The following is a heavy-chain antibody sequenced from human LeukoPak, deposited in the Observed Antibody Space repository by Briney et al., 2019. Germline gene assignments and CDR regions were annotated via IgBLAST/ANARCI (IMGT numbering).Heavy chain of an antibody. CDR1: GDSVSSSNYY. J-gene: IGHJ4*02. CDR3: ARLTRRSGNYFDY. D-gene: IGHD1-1*01. Sequence: PSETLSLTCAVSGDSVSSSNYYWGWVRQPPGKGLEWIGYIYYGGSTNYNPSLQRRVTISVDTSKSQFSLKLSSVTAADTAVYYCARLTRRSGNYFDYWGQGTLVTVPS. V-gene: IGHV4-61*01. CDR2: IYYGGST.